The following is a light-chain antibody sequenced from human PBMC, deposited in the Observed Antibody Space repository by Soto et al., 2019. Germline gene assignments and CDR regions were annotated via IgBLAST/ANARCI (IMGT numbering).Light chain of an antibody. Sequence: QSVLTQPPSVSGAPGQRVTISCTGSSSNIGAGYDVHWYQQLPGTAPKLLIYGNSNRPSGGPDRFSGSKSGTSASLAITGLQAEDEADYYCQSYDSSPSGGVFGGGTKLTVL. CDR2: GNS. J-gene: IGLJ3*02. V-gene: IGLV1-40*01. CDR1: SSNIGAGYD. CDR3: QSYDSSPSGGV.